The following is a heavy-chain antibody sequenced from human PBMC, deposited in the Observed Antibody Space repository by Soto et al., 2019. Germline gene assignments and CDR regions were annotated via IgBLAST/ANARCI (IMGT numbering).Heavy chain of an antibody. D-gene: IGHD2-15*01. CDR2: TSYTGNT. J-gene: IGHJ5*02. Sequence: SETLSLTYFDSGGCLTSHHRSWIRQVPGQGLQWIAYTSYTGNTNYNPSLPSRVTISLDTSKNQLSLKLTSMTAADTAVSYCASDMPAGFTHSFAPWRQGTLVTVPS. CDR1: GGCLTSHH. V-gene: IGHV4-59*11. CDR3: ASDMPAGFTHSFAP.